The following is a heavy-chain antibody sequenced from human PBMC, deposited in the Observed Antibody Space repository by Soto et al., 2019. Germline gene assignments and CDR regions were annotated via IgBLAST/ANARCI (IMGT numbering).Heavy chain of an antibody. CDR3: AKEPRPIAAAVLDY. V-gene: IGHV3-74*01. D-gene: IGHD6-13*01. CDR1: GFTFSNYW. Sequence: GGSLRLSCAASGFTFSNYWMHWVRQAPGKGLVWVSRVNGDGSSTFYADSVKGRFTISRDNAKNTVYLQMNSLRAEDTAVYYCAKEPRPIAAAVLDYWGQGTLVTVSS. J-gene: IGHJ4*02. CDR2: VNGDGSST.